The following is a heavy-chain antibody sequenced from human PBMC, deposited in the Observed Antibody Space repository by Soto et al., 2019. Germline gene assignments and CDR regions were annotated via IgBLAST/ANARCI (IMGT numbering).Heavy chain of an antibody. CDR2: IYPGDSDT. CDR1: GYSFTSYW. V-gene: IGHV5-51*01. J-gene: IGHJ3*02. CDR3: ARVLRYFDWFREGYNDAFDI. D-gene: IGHD3-9*01. Sequence: GESLKISCKGSGYSFTSYWIGWVRQMPGKGLEWMGIIYPGDSDTRYSPSFQGQVTISADKSISTAYLQWSSLKASDTAMYYCARVLRYFDWFREGYNDAFDIWGQGTMVTVSS.